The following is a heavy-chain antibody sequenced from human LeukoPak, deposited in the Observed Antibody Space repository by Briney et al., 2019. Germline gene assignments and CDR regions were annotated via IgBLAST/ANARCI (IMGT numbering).Heavy chain of an antibody. D-gene: IGHD2-15*01. CDR2: ISAYNVNT. CDR1: GYTFTSYG. J-gene: IGHJ4*02. V-gene: IGHV1-18*01. Sequence: ASVTVSCKASGYTFTSYGITWVRQAPGQGLEWMGWISAYNVNTNNAQKFQGRVIMTIDTSTSTTYMELRSLRSDDTAVYYCARDPGVVVAVTAPGLDYWGQGTLVTVSS. CDR3: ARDPGVVVAVTAPGLDY.